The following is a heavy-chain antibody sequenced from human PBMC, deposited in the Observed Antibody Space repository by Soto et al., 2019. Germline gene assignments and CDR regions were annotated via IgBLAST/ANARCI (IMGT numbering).Heavy chain of an antibody. CDR2: IDPSDSYT. V-gene: IGHV5-10-1*01. Sequence: HGESPKISCKGSGYSFTSYWISWVRQMPGKGLEWMGRIDPSDSYTNYSPSFQGHVTISADKSISTAYLQWSSLKASDTAMYYCARRRYYGSGSYYKGAYYYYGMDVWGQGTTVTVSS. CDR3: ARRRYYGSGSYYKGAYYYYGMDV. J-gene: IGHJ6*02. D-gene: IGHD3-10*01. CDR1: GYSFTSYW.